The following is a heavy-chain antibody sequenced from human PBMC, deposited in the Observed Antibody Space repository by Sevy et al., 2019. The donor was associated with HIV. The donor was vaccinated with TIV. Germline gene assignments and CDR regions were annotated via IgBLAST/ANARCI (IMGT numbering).Heavy chain of an antibody. CDR2: IYPGDSDT. Sequence: GESLKISCKASGYSFSSYWFGWVRQMPGKGLEWMGIIYPGDSDTRYSLSFQGQVTISVGKSFSTAYLQWSSLKASDTAIYYCARGARGTLPSFYYYGFDVWGQGTTVTVSS. V-gene: IGHV5-51*01. D-gene: IGHD1-1*01. CDR1: GYSFSSYW. J-gene: IGHJ6*02. CDR3: ARGARGTLPSFYYYGFDV.